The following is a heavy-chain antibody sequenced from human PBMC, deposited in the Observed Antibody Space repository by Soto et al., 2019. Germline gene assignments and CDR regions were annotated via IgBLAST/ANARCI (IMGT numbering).Heavy chain of an antibody. D-gene: IGHD5-18*01. CDR3: VRYYTYGSRASYGHSWFEP. CDR2: IWIDGSNS. J-gene: IGHJ5*02. Sequence: QVQLVDSGGGVVQPGRSLRLSCAASGFTFSNYGMHWIRQAPGKGLEWVANIWIDGSNSNYADSVKGRFTISRDNSRNTLYLQMDSLRAKDTAVYYCVRYYTYGSRASYGHSWFEPWGQGTPVTVSS. V-gene: IGHV3-33*01. CDR1: GFTFSNYG.